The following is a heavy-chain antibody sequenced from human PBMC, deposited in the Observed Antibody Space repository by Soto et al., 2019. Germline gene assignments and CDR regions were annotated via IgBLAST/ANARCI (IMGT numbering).Heavy chain of an antibody. CDR1: GYSFTSYW. V-gene: IGHV5-51*01. CDR2: IYPGDSDT. D-gene: IGHD6-19*01. CDR3: ARIGVEAVAGYYYYGMDV. J-gene: IGHJ6*02. Sequence: GESLKISCKGSGYSFTSYWIGWVRQMPGKGLEWMGIIYPGDSDTRYSPSFQGQVTISADKSISTAYLQWSTLKASDTATYYCARIGVEAVAGYYYYGMDVWGQGTRVTVSS.